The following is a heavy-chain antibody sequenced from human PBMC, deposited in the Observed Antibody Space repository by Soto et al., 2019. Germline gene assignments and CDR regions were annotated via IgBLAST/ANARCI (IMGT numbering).Heavy chain of an antibody. CDR1: GFTFSSYA. V-gene: IGHV3-23*01. CDR3: ARDRGYDAHDYYYNAMDV. CDR2: VTGNGDNT. D-gene: IGHD2-15*01. J-gene: IGHJ6*02. Sequence: GGSLRLSCAASGFTFSSYAMSWVRQAPGKGLEWVSTVTGNGDNTYYADSVKVRFTVSRDNSKNTMYLQINSLGVEDTAVYYCARDRGYDAHDYYYNAMDVWGQGTTVTVSS.